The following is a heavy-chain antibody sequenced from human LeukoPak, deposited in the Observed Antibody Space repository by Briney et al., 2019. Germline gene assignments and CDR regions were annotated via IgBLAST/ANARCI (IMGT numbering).Heavy chain of an antibody. CDR2: ISSSSSTR. CDR1: GFTFSSYS. Sequence: GGSLRLSCAASGFTFSSYSMNWVRQAPGKGLEWVSYISSSSSTRYYADSVKGRFTISRDNAKNSLYLQMNSLRAEDTAVYYCARDRGWGGETFDIWGQGTMVTVSS. D-gene: IGHD2-15*01. J-gene: IGHJ3*02. V-gene: IGHV3-48*01. CDR3: ARDRGWGGETFDI.